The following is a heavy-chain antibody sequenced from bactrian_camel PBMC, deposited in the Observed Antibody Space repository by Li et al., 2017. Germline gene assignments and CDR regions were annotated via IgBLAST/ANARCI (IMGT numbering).Heavy chain of an antibody. Sequence: HVQLVESGGGSVQAGGSLRLSCTASGFTFDDSDMGWYRQAPGNECELVSTISTDGSTYYADSVKGRFTISRDNAKNTLYLQMDSLKPEDTAMYYCAVEGSGAYCSLRALPLGYWDQGTQVTVS. J-gene: IGHJ6*01. CDR3: AVEGSGAYCSLRALPLGY. CDR2: ISTDGST. D-gene: IGHD3*01. CDR1: GFTFDDSD. V-gene: IGHV3S55*01.